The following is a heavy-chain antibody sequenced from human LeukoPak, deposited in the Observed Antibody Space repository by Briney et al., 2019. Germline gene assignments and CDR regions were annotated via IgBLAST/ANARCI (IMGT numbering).Heavy chain of an antibody. CDR3: ARDSHLGYDFWSGHYFDY. J-gene: IGHJ4*02. V-gene: IGHV4-31*03. D-gene: IGHD3-3*01. CDR1: GGSISSGGYY. Sequence: SETLPLTCTVSGGSISSGGYYWSWIRQHPGKGLEWIGYIYYSGSTYYNPSLKSRVTISVDTSKNQFSLKLSSVTAADTAVYYCARDSHLGYDFWSGHYFDYWGQGTLVTVSS. CDR2: IYYSGST.